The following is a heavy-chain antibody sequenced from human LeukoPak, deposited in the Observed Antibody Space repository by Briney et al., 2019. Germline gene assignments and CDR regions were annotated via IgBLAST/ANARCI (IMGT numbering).Heavy chain of an antibody. D-gene: IGHD2-2*01. V-gene: IGHV1-18*01. CDR1: GYTLTSYG. CDR2: ISAYNGNT. Sequence: ASVKVSCKASGYTLTSYGISWVRQAPGQGLEWMGWISAYNGNTNYAQKLQGRVTMTTDTSTSTAYMELRSLRSDDTAVYYCARRDSSTWYRDWFDPWGQGTLVTVSS. CDR3: ARRDSSTWYRDWFDP. J-gene: IGHJ5*02.